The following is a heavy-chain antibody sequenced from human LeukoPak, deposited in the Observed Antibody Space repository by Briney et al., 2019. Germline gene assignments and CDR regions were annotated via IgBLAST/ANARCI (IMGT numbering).Heavy chain of an antibody. D-gene: IGHD3-22*01. J-gene: IGHJ4*02. Sequence: GGSLRLSCSTSGFTFSTYALTWGRQAPGKGLEWVSSISGSGFSTYYADSVEGRFTISRDNSRNTLYLQMNSLGAEDTAIYYCAKDPYTYYYDSGGYDFDCWGQGTLVTVSS. CDR1: GFTFSTYA. CDR3: AKDPYTYYYDSGGYDFDC. CDR2: ISGSGFST. V-gene: IGHV3-23*01.